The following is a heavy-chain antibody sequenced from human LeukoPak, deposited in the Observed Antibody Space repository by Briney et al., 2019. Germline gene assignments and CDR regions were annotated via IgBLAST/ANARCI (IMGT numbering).Heavy chain of an antibody. CDR1: GFTVSSNY. V-gene: IGHV3-53*01. D-gene: IGHD5-12*01. Sequence: GGSLRLSCVVSGFTVSSNYMNWVRQAPGKGLEWVSIIYSGGTTYYADSVKGRFTISRDNSKNTLYVQMNSLRVEDTAVYYCARHDGGYGPFDYWGQGTPVTVSS. CDR2: IYSGGTT. CDR3: ARHDGGYGPFDY. J-gene: IGHJ4*02.